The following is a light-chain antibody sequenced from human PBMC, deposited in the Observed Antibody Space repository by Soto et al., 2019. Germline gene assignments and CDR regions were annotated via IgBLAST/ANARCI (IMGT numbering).Light chain of an antibody. CDR1: QTISSTY. V-gene: IGKV3-20*01. CDR2: AAS. Sequence: EIVLTQSPGTLSLSPGDRATLSCRASQTISSTYLAWYQQKPGQAPRLLIYAASTRATGIPDRFSGSGSGTDFTLTLSRLEHEDFAVYYCQQYGSSPKTFGQGTKVEI. CDR3: QQYGSSPKT. J-gene: IGKJ1*01.